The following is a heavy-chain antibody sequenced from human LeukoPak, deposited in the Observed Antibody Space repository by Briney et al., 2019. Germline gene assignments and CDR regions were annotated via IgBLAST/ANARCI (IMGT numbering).Heavy chain of an antibody. CDR1: GFTLSDYW. D-gene: IGHD1-7*01. Sequence: PGGSLRLSCAASGFTLSDYWMNWVRQTPGKGPVWVSHISPDGRNIAYADSVKGRFTISRDSAKNTLYLQMNSLRVGDTAVYYRVRDGGGTTPYDSWGQGTLVTVSS. V-gene: IGHV3-74*01. CDR2: ISPDGRNI. CDR3: VRDGGGTTPYDS. J-gene: IGHJ4*02.